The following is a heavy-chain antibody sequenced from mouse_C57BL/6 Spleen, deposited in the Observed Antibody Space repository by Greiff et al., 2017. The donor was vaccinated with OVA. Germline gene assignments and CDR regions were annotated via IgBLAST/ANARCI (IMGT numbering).Heavy chain of an antibody. J-gene: IGHJ1*03. Sequence: VQLQQPGTELVKPGASVKLSCKASGYTFTSYWMHWVKQRPGQGLEWIGNINPSNGGTNYNEKFKSKATLTVDKSSSTAYMQLSSLTSEDSAVYYCARKGIYDGYYWYFDVWGTGTTVTVSS. CDR1: GYTFTSYW. CDR2: INPSNGGT. V-gene: IGHV1-53*01. CDR3: ARKGIYDGYYWYFDV. D-gene: IGHD2-3*01.